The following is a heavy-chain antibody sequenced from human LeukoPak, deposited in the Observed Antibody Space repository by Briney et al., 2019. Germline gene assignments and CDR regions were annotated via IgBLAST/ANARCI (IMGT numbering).Heavy chain of an antibody. J-gene: IGHJ4*02. CDR3: AKGWFGELSPLYFDY. CDR1: GYTFTGYY. V-gene: IGHV1-2*02. D-gene: IGHD3-10*01. CDR2: INPNSGGT. Sequence: ASVTVSFKASGYTFTGYYMHWVRQAPGQGVEGMGWINPNSGGTNYAQKFQGRVTMTRDTSISTAYMELSRLRSDDTAVYYCAKGWFGELSPLYFDYWGQGTLVTVSS.